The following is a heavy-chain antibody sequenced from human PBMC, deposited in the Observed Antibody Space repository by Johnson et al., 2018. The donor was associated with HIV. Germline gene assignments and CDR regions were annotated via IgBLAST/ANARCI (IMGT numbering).Heavy chain of an antibody. CDR3: ARDQNYGSYLLSFDV. D-gene: IGHD3-16*01. CDR2: IGSNGLTI. J-gene: IGHJ3*01. CDR1: GFMFDDYA. Sequence: EVQLVESGGTLVKPGMSLRLSCVASGFMFDDYAIHWVRQGPGKGLEWVAGIGSNGLTIGSVDSVKGRVTISRDDATNSLYLRMDSLRTEDTALYYCARDQNYGSYLLSFDVWGQGTMVTVSS. V-gene: IGHV3-9*01.